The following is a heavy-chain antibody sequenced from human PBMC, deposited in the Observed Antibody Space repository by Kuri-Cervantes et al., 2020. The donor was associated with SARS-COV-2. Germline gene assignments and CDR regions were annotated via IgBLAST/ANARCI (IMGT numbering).Heavy chain of an antibody. V-gene: IGHV3-48*04. J-gene: IGHJ4*02. CDR3: ARDLRLGKSLDY. Sequence: GGSLRLSCAASGFTFSSYSMNWVRQAPGKGLEWVPYISSSSSTIYYADSVKGRFTISRDNAKNSLYLQMSSLRAEDTAVYYCARDLRLGKSLDYWGQGTLVTVSS. CDR2: ISSSSSTI. D-gene: IGHD7-27*01. CDR1: GFTFSSYS.